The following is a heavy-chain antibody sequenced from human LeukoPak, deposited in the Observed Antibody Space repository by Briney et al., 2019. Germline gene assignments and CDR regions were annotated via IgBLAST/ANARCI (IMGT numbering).Heavy chain of an antibody. J-gene: IGHJ4*02. D-gene: IGHD3-22*01. V-gene: IGHV3-23*01. CDR2: ISGSGGST. Sequence: GGSQRLSCAVSGFTLSNYGMSWVRQAPGKGLEWVAGISGSGGSTNYADSVKGRFTISRDNRKSTLYLQMNSLRVEDTAVYFCAKRGVVIRVILVGFHKEAYYFDSWGQGALVAVSS. CDR3: AKRGVVIRVILVGFHKEAYYFDS. CDR1: GFTLSNYG.